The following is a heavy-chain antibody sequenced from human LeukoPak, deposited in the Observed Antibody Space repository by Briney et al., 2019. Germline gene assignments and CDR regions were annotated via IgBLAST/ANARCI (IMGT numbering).Heavy chain of an antibody. J-gene: IGHJ4*02. CDR1: GFTFSSYS. Sequence: PGGSLRLSCAASGFTFSSYSMNWVRQAPAKGLEWVSYISSSSSTIYYADSVKGRFTISRDNAKNSLYLQMNSLRAEDTAVYYCARSSGNIAAAGSYLLLWGQGTLVTVSS. CDR3: ARSSGNIAAAGSYLLL. D-gene: IGHD6-13*01. CDR2: ISSSSSTI. V-gene: IGHV3-48*01.